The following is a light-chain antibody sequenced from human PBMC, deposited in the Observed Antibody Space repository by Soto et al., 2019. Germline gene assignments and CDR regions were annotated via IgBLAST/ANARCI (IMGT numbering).Light chain of an antibody. CDR3: QQYYSYPIT. CDR2: AAS. CDR1: QGMSSY. J-gene: IGKJ5*01. V-gene: IGKV1-8*01. Sequence: AIRMTQSPSSLSASTGDRVTITCRASQGMSSYLAWYQQKPGKAPKILIYAASTLQSGVPSRFSGSGSGTDFTLTISCLQSEDFATYYCQQYYSYPITFGQGTRLE.